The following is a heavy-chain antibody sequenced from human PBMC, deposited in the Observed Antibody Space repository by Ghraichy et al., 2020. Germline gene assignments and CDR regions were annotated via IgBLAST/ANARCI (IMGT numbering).Heavy chain of an antibody. D-gene: IGHD2-15*01. V-gene: IGHV3-9*01. CDR2: LLFDGDLT. CDR3: TKDMTPGGADV. CDR1: GITFDYYG. J-gene: IGHJ6*02. Sequence: GGSLRLTCVVSGITFDYYGMHWVRRAPGRGLEWVSGLLFDGDLTDYADSVKGRFTMSRDNAKNSLYLEMNSLRVEDTALYYCTKDMTPGGADVWGPGTAVTVSS.